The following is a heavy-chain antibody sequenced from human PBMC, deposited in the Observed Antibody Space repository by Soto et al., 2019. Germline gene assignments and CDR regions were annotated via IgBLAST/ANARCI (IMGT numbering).Heavy chain of an antibody. J-gene: IGHJ5*02. CDR3: ARDSGGDCSGYWIDP. CDR2: IYYSGST. D-gene: IGHD3-22*01. Sequence: QVQLQESGPGLVKPSETLSLTCSVSGASVSSGSYYWSWIRQPPGRGLEWIGYIYYSGSTKYNPSLKSRVIISVDTSKNQFSLNLRSVTAADTAIYYCARDSGGDCSGYWIDPWGQGALVTVSS. CDR1: GASVSSGSYY. V-gene: IGHV4-61*01.